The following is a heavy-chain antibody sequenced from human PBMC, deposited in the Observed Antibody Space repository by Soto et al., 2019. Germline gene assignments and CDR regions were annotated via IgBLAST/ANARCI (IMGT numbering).Heavy chain of an antibody. CDR3: ARDSAVAGTGIDY. CDR1: RDTFTSYY. Sequence: ASVKVSCEASRDTFTSYYMHWVRQAPGQGLEWMGIINPSGGSTSYAQKFQGRVTMTRDTSTSTVYMELSSLRSEDTAVYYCARDSAVAGTGIDYWGQRPLVTVSS. V-gene: IGHV1-46*01. J-gene: IGHJ4*02. CDR2: INPSGGST. D-gene: IGHD6-19*01.